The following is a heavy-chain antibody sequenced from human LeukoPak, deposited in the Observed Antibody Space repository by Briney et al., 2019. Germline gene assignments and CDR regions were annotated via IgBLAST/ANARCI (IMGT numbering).Heavy chain of an antibody. V-gene: IGHV4-59*01. CDR2: IYDSGST. Sequence: PSETLSLTCTVSGGSISNYFWSWIRQTPGKGLDWIGYIYDSGSTNYNPSLKSRVTISVDTPKNQFSLKLSSVTAADTAVYYCARDSGVRGVIDYWGQGTLVTVSP. J-gene: IGHJ4*02. CDR3: ARDSGVRGVIDY. CDR1: GGSISNYF. D-gene: IGHD3-10*01.